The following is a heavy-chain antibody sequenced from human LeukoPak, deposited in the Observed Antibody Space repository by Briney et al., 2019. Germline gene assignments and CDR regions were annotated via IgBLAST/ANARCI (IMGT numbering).Heavy chain of an antibody. CDR3: ARVFDSGSQAYFYYMDV. Sequence: SETLSLTCNVSGGSIRGYYWSWIRQPPEKGLEWIGYIYSSGSTNYNPSLKSRVTMSVDTSKNQFSLKVSSVTAADTAVYYCARVFDSGSQAYFYYMDVRGKGTTVIISS. D-gene: IGHD3-10*01. CDR1: GGSIRGYY. CDR2: IYSSGST. J-gene: IGHJ6*03. V-gene: IGHV4-59*01.